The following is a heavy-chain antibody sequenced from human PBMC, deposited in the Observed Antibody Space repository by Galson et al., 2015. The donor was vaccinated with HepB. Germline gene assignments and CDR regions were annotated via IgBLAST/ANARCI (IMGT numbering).Heavy chain of an antibody. V-gene: IGHV3-21*01. CDR3: ARDRAAVAAPFDL. D-gene: IGHD6-19*01. Sequence: SLRLSCAASGFTFSSYSMNWVRQAPGKGLEWVSSISSSRSYIYYADSVKGRFTISRDNAKNSLYLQMNSLRAEDTAVYYCARDRAAVAAPFDLWGRGTLVTVSS. CDR2: ISSSRSYI. J-gene: IGHJ2*01. CDR1: GFTFSSYS.